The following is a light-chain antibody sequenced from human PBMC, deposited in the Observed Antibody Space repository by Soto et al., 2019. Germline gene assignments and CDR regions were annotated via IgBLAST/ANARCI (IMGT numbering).Light chain of an antibody. V-gene: IGKV3-11*01. J-gene: IGKJ4*01. CDR2: DAS. CDR1: QSVSSY. Sequence: EIVLTQSPATLSLSPGERATLSCRASQSVSSYLAWYQQKPGQAPRLLIYDASNRATGIPARFSGSGSGTDCTLTISSLEPEDFAVYYCQQGSNWPPGLTFGGGTKVEIK. CDR3: QQGSNWPPGLT.